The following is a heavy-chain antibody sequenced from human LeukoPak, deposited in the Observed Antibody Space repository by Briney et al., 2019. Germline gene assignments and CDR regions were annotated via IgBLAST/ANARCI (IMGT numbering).Heavy chain of an antibody. CDR1: GFTFSDYY. CDR3: AGIVGVRTVRYFDY. CDR2: ISSSGSTI. Sequence: GGSLRLSCAASGFTFSDYYMSWIRQAPGKGLEWVSYISSSGSTIYYADSVKGRFTISRDNAKNSLYLQLNSLRAEDTAVYYCAGIVGVRTVRYFDYWGQGTLVTVSS. D-gene: IGHD1-26*01. J-gene: IGHJ4*02. V-gene: IGHV3-11*04.